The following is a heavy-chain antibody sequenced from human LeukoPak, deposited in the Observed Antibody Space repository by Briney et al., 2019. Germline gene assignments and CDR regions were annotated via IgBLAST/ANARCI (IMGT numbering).Heavy chain of an antibody. CDR2: IYYSGST. CDR3: ARLRWDSSGFPPYFDY. CDR1: GGSISSSSYY. D-gene: IGHD6-19*01. Sequence: SETLSLTCTVSGGSISSSSYYWGWIRQPPGKGLEWIGSIYYSGSTYYNPSLKSRVTISVDTSKNQFSLKLSSVTAADTAVYYCARLRWDSSGFPPYFDYWGQGTLVTVSS. J-gene: IGHJ4*02. V-gene: IGHV4-39*01.